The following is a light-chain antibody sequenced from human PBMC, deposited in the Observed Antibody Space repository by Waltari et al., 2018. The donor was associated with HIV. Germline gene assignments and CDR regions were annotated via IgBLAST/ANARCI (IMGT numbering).Light chain of an antibody. CDR2: DVS. CDR3: CSDAGSSTPHGV. J-gene: IGLJ2*01. CDR1: SSDVGGYNY. V-gene: IGLV2-23*02. Sequence: QSALTQPASVSGSPGQSITISCPGPSSDVGGYNYVSWYHQHPGKAPNLVIYDVSKRPGGVSNRGSGAKAGNTASLTIAGLQAEDEADYYGCSDAGSSTPHGVFGGGTKLTVL.